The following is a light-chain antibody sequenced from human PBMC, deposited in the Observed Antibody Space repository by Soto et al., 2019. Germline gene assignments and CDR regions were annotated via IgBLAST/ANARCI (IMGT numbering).Light chain of an antibody. Sequence: DIQLTKSPSFLSASVGDGVTINCRASQGISSYLAWYQQKPGKAPKLLLYAASTLQSGVPARFSGSGSGTDFTLTISSLQPEDFATYYCQQRSNYPITFGQGTRLEIK. CDR3: QQRSNYPIT. V-gene: IGKV1-9*01. CDR1: QGISSY. CDR2: AAS. J-gene: IGKJ5*01.